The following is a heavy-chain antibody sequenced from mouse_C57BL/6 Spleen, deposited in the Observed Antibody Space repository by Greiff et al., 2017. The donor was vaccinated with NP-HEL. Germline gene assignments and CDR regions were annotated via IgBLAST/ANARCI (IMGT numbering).Heavy chain of an antibody. CDR1: GFNIKDYY. CDR3: TTCITTVVASYYAMDY. V-gene: IGHV14-1*01. CDR2: IDPEDGDT. J-gene: IGHJ4*01. D-gene: IGHD1-1*01. Sequence: VQLKQSGAELVRPGASVKLSCTASGFNIKDYYMHWVKQRPEQGLEWIGRIDPEDGDTEYAPKFQGKATMTADTSSNTAYLQLSSLTSEDTAVYYCTTCITTVVASYYAMDYWGQGTSVTVSS.